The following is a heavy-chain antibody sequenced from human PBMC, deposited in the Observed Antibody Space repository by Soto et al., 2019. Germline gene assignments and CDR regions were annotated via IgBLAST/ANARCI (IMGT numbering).Heavy chain of an antibody. CDR2: INHSGTV. CDR3: ARAGAALVRGSIGGFDY. V-gene: IGHV4-34*01. J-gene: IGHJ4*02. CDR1: GGAFNGYY. Sequence: QVHPQQWGAGLLKPSETLSLTCAVNGGAFNGYYWTWIRQSPGKGLQWIGEINHSGTVDYNPSLKSRVTFSIDTSKKQFSLTLTSVTAADTAVYYCARAGAALVRGSIGGFDYWGQGTLVTVSS. D-gene: IGHD3-10*01.